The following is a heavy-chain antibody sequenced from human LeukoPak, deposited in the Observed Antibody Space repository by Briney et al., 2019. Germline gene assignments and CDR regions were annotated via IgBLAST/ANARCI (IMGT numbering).Heavy chain of an antibody. CDR1: GFTFSSYS. V-gene: IGHV3-21*01. Sequence: GGSLRLSCAASGFTFSSYSMNWVRQAPGKGLEWVSSISSSSSYIYYADSVKGRFTISRDNAKNSLYLQMNSLRAEETAGYYGARLHQLLIDYWGQGNLVTVSS. D-gene: IGHD2-2*01. J-gene: IGHJ4*02. CDR2: ISSSSSYI. CDR3: ARLHQLLIDY.